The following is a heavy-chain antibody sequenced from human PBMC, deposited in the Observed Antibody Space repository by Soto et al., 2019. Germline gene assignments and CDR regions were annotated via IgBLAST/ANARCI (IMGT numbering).Heavy chain of an antibody. CDR2: ISAYNGNT. CDR1: GYTFTSYG. Sequence: QVQLVQSGAEVKKPGASVKVSCKASGYTFTSYGISWVRQAPGQGLEWMGWISAYNGNTNYAQKIXGXAXMXSDTSTSTAYMELRSLRSDDTAVYYCARSTGDYGIYWGQGTLVTVSS. J-gene: IGHJ4*02. D-gene: IGHD4-17*01. V-gene: IGHV1-18*01. CDR3: ARSTGDYGIY.